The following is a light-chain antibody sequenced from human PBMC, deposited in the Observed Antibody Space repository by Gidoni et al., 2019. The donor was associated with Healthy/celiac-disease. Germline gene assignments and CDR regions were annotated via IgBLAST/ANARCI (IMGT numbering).Light chain of an antibody. J-gene: IGKJ4*01. Sequence: IVLTQSPGTLSLSPGERATLSCRASQSVSSSYLAWYQQKPGQAPRLLIDGASSRATGIPDRFSGSGSGTDFTLTISRLEPEDFAVYYCQQYGSPLLTFGGGTKVEIK. V-gene: IGKV3-20*01. CDR3: QQYGSPLLT. CDR2: GAS. CDR1: QSVSSSY.